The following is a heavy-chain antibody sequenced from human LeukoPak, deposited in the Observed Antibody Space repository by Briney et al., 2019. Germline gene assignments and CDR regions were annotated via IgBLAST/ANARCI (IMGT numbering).Heavy chain of an antibody. CDR1: GFTVSSNY. CDR2: ISSSSNYI. Sequence: PGGSLRLSCAASGFTVSSNYMSWVRQAPGKGLEWVSSISSSSNYIYYADSVKGRFTISRDNAKNSLHLQMNSLRAEDTAVYFCARGGGAFDIWGQGTMVTVSS. V-gene: IGHV3-21*01. J-gene: IGHJ3*02. D-gene: IGHD5-12*01. CDR3: ARGGGAFDI.